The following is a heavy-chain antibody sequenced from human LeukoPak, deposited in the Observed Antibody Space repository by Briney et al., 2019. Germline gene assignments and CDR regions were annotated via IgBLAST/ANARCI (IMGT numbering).Heavy chain of an antibody. D-gene: IGHD3-10*01. CDR3: ARDRITMVRGVFDY. Sequence: GGSLRLSCAASGFTFSSYNVNWVRQAPGKGLEWVSYISSSGGTTYYADSVKGRFTISRDNAKNSLYLQMNSLRAEDTAVYYCARDRITMVRGVFDYWGQGTLVTVSS. J-gene: IGHJ4*02. CDR2: ISSSGGTT. CDR1: GFTFSSYN. V-gene: IGHV3-48*04.